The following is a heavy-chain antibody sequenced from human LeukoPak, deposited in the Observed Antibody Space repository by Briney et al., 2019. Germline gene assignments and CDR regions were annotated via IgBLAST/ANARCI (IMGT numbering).Heavy chain of an antibody. V-gene: IGHV3-11*01. J-gene: IGHJ4*02. Sequence: PGGSLRLSCAASGFSFSDHYMSWIRQAPGKGLEWVSYMSSSDNPIYYADSVKGRFTISRDNAKNSLYLQMNNLRAEDTAVYYCARDRVGSSTSCYDYWGQGTLVTVSS. D-gene: IGHD2-2*01. CDR3: ARDRVGSSTSCYDY. CDR2: MSSSDNPI. CDR1: GFSFSDHY.